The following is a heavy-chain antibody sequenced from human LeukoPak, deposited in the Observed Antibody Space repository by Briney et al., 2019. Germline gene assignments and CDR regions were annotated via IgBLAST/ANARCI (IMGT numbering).Heavy chain of an antibody. CDR2: INPKSGGT. V-gene: IGHV1-2*02. CDR3: ARGPELKYSPGDMDV. Sequence: ASVKVSCKASGGTFSSYAISWVRQAPGQGLEWMGWINPKSGGTNYAQKFQGRVTMTRDTSISTAHMELSSLKSDDTAVYYCARGPELKYSPGDMDVWGKGTTVTVSS. CDR1: GGTFSSYA. J-gene: IGHJ6*03. D-gene: IGHD1-26*01.